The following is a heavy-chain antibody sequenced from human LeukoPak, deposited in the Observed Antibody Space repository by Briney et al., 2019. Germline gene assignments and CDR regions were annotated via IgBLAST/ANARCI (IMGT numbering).Heavy chain of an antibody. CDR1: GFTFSSYS. D-gene: IGHD4-11*01. V-gene: IGHV3-7*01. Sequence: PGGSLRLSCAASGFTFSSYSMSWVGQAPGKGLEWVANIKQDGSEKYYVDSVKGRFTISRDNAKNSLYLQMNSLGAEDTAVYYCARGYRSRMDVWGKGTTVTVSS. CDR2: IKQDGSEK. J-gene: IGHJ6*03. CDR3: ARGYRSRMDV.